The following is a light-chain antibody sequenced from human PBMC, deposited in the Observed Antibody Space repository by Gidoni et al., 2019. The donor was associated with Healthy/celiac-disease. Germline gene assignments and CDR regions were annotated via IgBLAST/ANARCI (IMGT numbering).Light chain of an antibody. CDR1: QSISSY. CDR3: KQSYSTPRT. J-gene: IGKJ3*01. V-gene: IGKV1-39*01. CDR2: AAS. Sequence: IQMTQSPSSLSASVGDRVTITCRASQSISSYLNWYQQKPGKAPKLLIYAASSLQSGVPSRFSGSGSGTDFTLTISSLQHEDFATYYCKQSYSTPRTFGHGTKVDIK.